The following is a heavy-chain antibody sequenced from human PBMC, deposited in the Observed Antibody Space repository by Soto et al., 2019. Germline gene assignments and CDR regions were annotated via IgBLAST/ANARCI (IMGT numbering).Heavy chain of an antibody. Sequence: QVQLEQSGAELKKPGSSVKVSCKISGGTFNTIALSWVRQAPGQGLEWMGGIIPLFGAGNYAEKFRDRVTITAEESSSTMTMELTSLRSEDTAVYYCARGAPEGYTYGYGAVHLWGQGTMVIVSS. J-gene: IGHJ3*01. CDR1: GGTFNTIA. D-gene: IGHD5-18*01. CDR2: IIPLFGAG. CDR3: ARGAPEGYTYGYGAVHL. V-gene: IGHV1-69*01.